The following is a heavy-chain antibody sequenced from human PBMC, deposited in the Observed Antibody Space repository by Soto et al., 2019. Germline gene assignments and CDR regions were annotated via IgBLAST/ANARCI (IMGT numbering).Heavy chain of an antibody. CDR3: TREQSDDNYFDP. CDR1: DAALSSCGYF. J-gene: IGHJ5*02. Sequence: PLVLRSLTCTVADAALSSCGYFYARFRHPPGKGLEWLGYIYYSGGTNYNPSLKSRVTISLDKFKSQFSLRLISVTAADTAVYYCTREQSDDNYFDPWGQGTLVPVSS. V-gene: IGHV4-61*08. CDR2: IYYSGGT. D-gene: IGHD6-19*01.